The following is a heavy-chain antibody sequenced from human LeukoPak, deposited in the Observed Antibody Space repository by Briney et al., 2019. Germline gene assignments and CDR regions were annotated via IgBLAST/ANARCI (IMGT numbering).Heavy chain of an antibody. CDR3: ARGSFIAAAVDY. Sequence: PSETLSLTCTVSGGSISSYYWSWVRQPPGEGLEWIGYIYYSGSTNYNPSLKSRVTISVDTSKNQFSLKLSSVTAADTAVYYCARGSFIAAAVDYWGQGTLVTVSS. J-gene: IGHJ4*02. CDR1: GGSISSYY. V-gene: IGHV4-59*01. D-gene: IGHD6-13*01. CDR2: IYYSGST.